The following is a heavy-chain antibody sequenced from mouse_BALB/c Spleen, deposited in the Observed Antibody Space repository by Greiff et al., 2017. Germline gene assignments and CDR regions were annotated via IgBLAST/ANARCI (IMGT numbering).Heavy chain of an antibody. CDR2: INPYNDGT. D-gene: IGHD2-14*01. CDR1: GYTFTSYV. V-gene: IGHV1-14*01. Sequence: VQLQQSGPELVKPGASVKMSCKASGYTFTSYVMHWVKQKPGQGLEWIGYINPYNDGTKYNEKFKGKATLTSDKSSSTAYMELSSLTSEDSAVYYCARDYRYDRAWFAYWGQGTLVTVSA. CDR3: ARDYRYDRAWFAY. J-gene: IGHJ3*01.